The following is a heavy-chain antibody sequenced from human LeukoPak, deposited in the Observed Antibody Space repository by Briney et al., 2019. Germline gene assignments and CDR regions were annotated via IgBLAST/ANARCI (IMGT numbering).Heavy chain of an antibody. D-gene: IGHD1-26*01. CDR3: ARRALYYGTFDP. Sequence: GGSLRLSCAASGFTFSSYGMSWIRQAPGKGLEWVSAISGSGGSTYYADSVKGRFTISRDNSKNTLYLQMNSLRAEDTAVYYCARRALYYGTFDPWGQGTLVTVSS. CDR2: ISGSGGST. CDR1: GFTFSSYG. J-gene: IGHJ5*02. V-gene: IGHV3-23*01.